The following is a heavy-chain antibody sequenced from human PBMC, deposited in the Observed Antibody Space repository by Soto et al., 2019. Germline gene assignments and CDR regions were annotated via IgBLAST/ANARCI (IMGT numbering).Heavy chain of an antibody. D-gene: IGHD2-15*01. J-gene: IGHJ4*02. Sequence: GASVKVSCKASGYTFTGYYMHWVRQAPGQGLEWMGWINPDSGGTNYAQKFQGRVTMTRDTSISTAYMELNRLTSDDTAVYYCASHRCSYGTCYESDYWGQGTLVTVSS. CDR2: INPDSGGT. CDR3: ASHRCSYGTCYESDY. V-gene: IGHV1-2*02. CDR1: GYTFTGYY.